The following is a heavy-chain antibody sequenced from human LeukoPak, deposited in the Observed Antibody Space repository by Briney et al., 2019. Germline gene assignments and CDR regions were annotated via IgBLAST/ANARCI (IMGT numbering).Heavy chain of an antibody. Sequence: GGSLRLSCAASGFTFGSYWMHWVRQAPGKGLLWVSRIHSDGSSTSYADSVKGRFTISRDNAKNTLYLQMNGLRAEDTAVYYCARAGQLRPATPDYWGQGTLVTVSS. CDR2: IHSDGSST. CDR3: ARAGQLRPATPDY. V-gene: IGHV3-74*01. D-gene: IGHD2-21*01. CDR1: GFTFGSYW. J-gene: IGHJ4*02.